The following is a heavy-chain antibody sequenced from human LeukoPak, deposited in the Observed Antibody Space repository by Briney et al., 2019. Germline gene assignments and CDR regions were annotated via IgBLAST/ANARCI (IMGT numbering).Heavy chain of an antibody. D-gene: IGHD3-16*01. J-gene: IGHJ4*02. Sequence: AASVKVSCKASGYTFTGYYMHWVRQAPGQGLEWMGWINPNSGGTNYAQKFQGRVTMTRDTSISTAYMELSRLRSDDTAVHYCARDQVWSRDFDYWGQGTLVTVSS. CDR2: INPNSGGT. CDR1: GYTFTGYY. V-gene: IGHV1-2*02. CDR3: ARDQVWSRDFDY.